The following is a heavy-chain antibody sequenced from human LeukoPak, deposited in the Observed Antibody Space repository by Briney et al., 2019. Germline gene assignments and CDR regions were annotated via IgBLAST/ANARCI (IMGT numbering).Heavy chain of an antibody. D-gene: IGHD2-21*02. CDR2: INHSGST. J-gene: IGHJ4*02. Sequence: SETLSLTCAVYGGSFSGYYWSWIRQPPGKGLEWIGEINHSGSTNYNPSLKSRVTISVDTSKNQFSLKLSSVTAADTAVYYCASNSAFVVVTAYIYWGQGTLVTVSS. V-gene: IGHV4-34*01. CDR1: GGSFSGYY. CDR3: ASNSAFVVVTAYIY.